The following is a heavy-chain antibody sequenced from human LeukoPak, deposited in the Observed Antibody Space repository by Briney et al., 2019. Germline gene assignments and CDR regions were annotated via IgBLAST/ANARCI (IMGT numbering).Heavy chain of an antibody. J-gene: IGHJ4*02. CDR2: INPSGGST. Sequence: ASVKVSCKASGYTFTSYYMHWVRQAPGQGLEWMGIINPSGGSTSYAQKFQGRVTMTRDTSTSTAYMELRSLRSDDTAVYYCARDSRWLQSRGFDYWGQGTLVTVSS. CDR3: ARDSRWLQSRGFDY. D-gene: IGHD5-24*01. CDR1: GYTFTSYY. V-gene: IGHV1-46*01.